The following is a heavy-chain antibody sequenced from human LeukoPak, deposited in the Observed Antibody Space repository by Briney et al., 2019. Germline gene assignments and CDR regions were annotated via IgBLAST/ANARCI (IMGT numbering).Heavy chain of an antibody. CDR1: GASVSGSAYY. Sequence: PSETLSLTCTVSGASVSGSAYYWGWIRQPPGKGLEWIGNIYYSGSTYYNPSLKSRVTISVDTSKNQFSLRLSSVTAADTAVYYCARPNWNDLHFDYWGQGTLVTVSS. D-gene: IGHD1-1*01. CDR2: IYYSGST. V-gene: IGHV4-39*07. CDR3: ARPNWNDLHFDY. J-gene: IGHJ4*02.